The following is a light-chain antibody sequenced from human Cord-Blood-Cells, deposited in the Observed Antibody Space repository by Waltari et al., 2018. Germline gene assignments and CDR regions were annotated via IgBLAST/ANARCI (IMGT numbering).Light chain of an antibody. CDR1: QSISSY. V-gene: IGKV1-39*01. CDR2: AAS. CDR3: QQIYSTPHT. Sequence: DIQMTQSPSSLSAFVGDRVTITCRASQSISSYLNWYQQKPGKAPKLLIYAASSLQSGVPSRFSGSGSGTDFTLTISSLQPEDFATYYCQQIYSTPHTFGQGTKLEIK. J-gene: IGKJ2*01.